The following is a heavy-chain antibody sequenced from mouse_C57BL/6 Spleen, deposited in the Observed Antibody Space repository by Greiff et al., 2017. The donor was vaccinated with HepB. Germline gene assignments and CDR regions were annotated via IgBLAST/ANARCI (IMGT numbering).Heavy chain of an antibody. Sequence: QVQLKQPGAELVKPGASVKVSCKASGYTFTSYWMHWVKQRPGQGLEWIGRIHPSDSDTNYNQKFKGKATLTVDKSSSTAYMQLSSLASEDSAVYYCAIGNYGYDDGVMDCWGQGTSVTVSS. J-gene: IGHJ4*01. CDR3: AIGNYGYDDGVMDC. D-gene: IGHD2-2*01. CDR1: GYTFTSYW. CDR2: IHPSDSDT. V-gene: IGHV1-74*01.